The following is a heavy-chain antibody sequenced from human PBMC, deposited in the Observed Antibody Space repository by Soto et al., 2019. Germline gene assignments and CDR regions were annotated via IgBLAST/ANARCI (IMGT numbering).Heavy chain of an antibody. D-gene: IGHD6-19*01. V-gene: IGHV3-48*02. CDR1: GFTFSSYS. CDR2: ISSSSSTI. Sequence: EVQLVESGGGLVQPGGSLRLSCAASGFTFSSYSMNWVRRAPGKGREWVSYISSSSSTIYYADSVKGRFTISRDNAKNSLYLQMNSLRDEDTAVYYCARVFYSVAGTGGLDYWGQGTLVTVSS. J-gene: IGHJ4*02. CDR3: ARVFYSVAGTGGLDY.